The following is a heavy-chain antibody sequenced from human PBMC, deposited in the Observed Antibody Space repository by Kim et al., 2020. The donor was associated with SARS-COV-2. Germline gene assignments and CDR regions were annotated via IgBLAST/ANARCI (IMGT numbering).Heavy chain of an antibody. CDR3: ARSLYCSSTSCFYGMDV. Sequence: VKGRFTISRDNAKSSLSLQMNSLRAEDTAVYYCARSLYCSSTSCFYGMDVWGQGTTVTVSS. D-gene: IGHD2-2*01. J-gene: IGHJ6*02. V-gene: IGHV3-48*03.